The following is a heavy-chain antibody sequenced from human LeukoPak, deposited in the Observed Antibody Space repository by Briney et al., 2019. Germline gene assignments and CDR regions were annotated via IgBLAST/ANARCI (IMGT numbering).Heavy chain of an antibody. CDR1: GFTFSNYA. Sequence: PGGSLRLSCAASGFTFSNYARNWVRQAPGKGLEWVSTITGSGGSTFYSDSVKGRFTISRDNSKNTLYLQMNSLRAEDTAVYYCAYNDTRGGYSFLWGQGTLVTVSS. J-gene: IGHJ4*02. CDR3: AYNDTRGGYSFL. D-gene: IGHD3-16*02. CDR2: ITGSGGST. V-gene: IGHV3-23*01.